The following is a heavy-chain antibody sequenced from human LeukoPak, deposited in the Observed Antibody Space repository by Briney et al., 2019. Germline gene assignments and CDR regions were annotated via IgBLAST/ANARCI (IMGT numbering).Heavy chain of an antibody. CDR2: IYYSGST. CDR1: GGSISSYY. V-gene: IGHV4-59*01. CDR3: AGTSYYDFWSGYS. D-gene: IGHD3-3*01. Sequence: PSETLSLTCTVSGGSISSYYWSWIRQPPGKGLEWIGYIYYSGSTNYNPSLKSRVTISVDTFKNQFSLKLSSVTAADTAVYYCAGTSYYDFWSGYSWGQGTLVTVSS. J-gene: IGHJ5*02.